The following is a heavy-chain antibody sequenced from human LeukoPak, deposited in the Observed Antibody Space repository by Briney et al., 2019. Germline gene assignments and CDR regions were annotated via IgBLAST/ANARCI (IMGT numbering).Heavy chain of an antibody. V-gene: IGHV1-18*04. D-gene: IGHD1-26*01. J-gene: IGHJ5*02. Sequence: GASVKVSCKASGYTFTSYYMHWVRQAPGQGLEWMGWISAYNGNTNYAQKLQGRVTMTTDTSTSTAYMELRSLRSDDTAVYYCAGGSYNWFDPWGQGTLVTVSS. CDR2: ISAYNGNT. CDR1: GYTFTSYY. CDR3: AGGSYNWFDP.